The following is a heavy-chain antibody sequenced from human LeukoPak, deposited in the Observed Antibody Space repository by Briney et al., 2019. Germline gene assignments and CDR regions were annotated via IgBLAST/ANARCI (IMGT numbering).Heavy chain of an antibody. Sequence: SETLSLTCTVSDASVNSFYWNWIRQPPGKGLEWIGYIYYSGSPNYNPSLKSRVTMSIDNSKNQFSLKLNSVTAGYTAVYFCARGRDLGQDYWGQGTLVTLSS. J-gene: IGHJ4*02. CDR1: DASVNSFY. V-gene: IGHV4-59*02. CDR3: ARGRDLGQDY. CDR2: IYYSGSP. D-gene: IGHD3-16*01.